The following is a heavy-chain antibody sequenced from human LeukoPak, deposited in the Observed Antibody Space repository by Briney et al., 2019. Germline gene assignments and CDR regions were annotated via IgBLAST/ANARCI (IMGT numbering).Heavy chain of an antibody. CDR1: GGSFSVYY. Sequence: PSETLSLTCAVYGGSFSVYYWSWIRQPPGKGLEWIGEINHSGSTNYNPSLKSRVTISVDTSKNQFSLKLSSVTAADTAVYYCARGWVIFDYWGQGTLVTVSS. CDR3: ARGWVIFDY. D-gene: IGHD2-21*01. CDR2: INHSGST. V-gene: IGHV4-34*01. J-gene: IGHJ4*02.